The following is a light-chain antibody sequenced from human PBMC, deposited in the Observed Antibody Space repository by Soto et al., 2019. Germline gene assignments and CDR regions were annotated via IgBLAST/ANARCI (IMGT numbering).Light chain of an antibody. Sequence: QSVLTQPASASGTPGQRVTISCSGSNSNIAGDTINWYQQLPGMAPRLLIYSDGQRPSGVPARFSGSTSGTSASLTISGLQSEDEADYYCEAWDDSLNGQRVFGGGTKLTVL. CDR2: SDG. V-gene: IGLV1-44*01. CDR1: NSNIAGDT. CDR3: EAWDDSLNGQRV. J-gene: IGLJ3*02.